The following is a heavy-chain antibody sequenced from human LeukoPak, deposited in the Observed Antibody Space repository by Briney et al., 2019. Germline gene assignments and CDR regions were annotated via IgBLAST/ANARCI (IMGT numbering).Heavy chain of an antibody. CDR2: ISSSGSTI. D-gene: IGHD6-13*01. V-gene: IGHV3-11*01. CDR3: ARDNGAAPTDY. J-gene: IGHJ4*02. CDR1: GFTFSDYY. Sequence: GGSLRLSCAASGFTFSDYYTSWIRQAPGKGLEWASYISSSGSTIYYADSVKGRFTISRDNAKNSLYLQMNSLRAEDTAVYYCARDNGAAPTDYWGQGTLVTVSS.